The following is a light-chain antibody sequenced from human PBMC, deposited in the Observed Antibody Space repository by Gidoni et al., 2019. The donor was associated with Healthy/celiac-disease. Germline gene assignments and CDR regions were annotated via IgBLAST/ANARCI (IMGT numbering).Light chain of an antibody. V-gene: IGKV3-15*01. CDR1: QSVSSN. Sequence: EIVMTQSPATLSVSPGERATLSCRASQSVSSNLAWYQQKPGQAPRLLIYGASTRATGIPARFRGSGSGTEFTLTISSLQSEDLAVYYCQQYNNWPPYTFGQGTKLEIK. J-gene: IGKJ2*01. CDR2: GAS. CDR3: QQYNNWPPYT.